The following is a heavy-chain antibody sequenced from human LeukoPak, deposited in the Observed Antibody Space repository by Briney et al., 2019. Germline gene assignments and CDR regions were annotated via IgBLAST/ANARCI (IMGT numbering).Heavy chain of an antibody. CDR2: IKSKTDGGTT. V-gene: IGHV3-15*01. Sequence: PGGSLRLSCAASGFTFSNAWMSWVRQAPGKGLEWVGRIKSKTDGGTTDYAAPVKGRFTISRDDSKNTLYLQMNSLKTEDTAVYYCTTPEISSSWYEYYYYYMDVWGKGTTVTVSS. CDR3: TTPEISSSWYEYYYYYMDV. CDR1: GFTFSNAW. D-gene: IGHD6-13*01. J-gene: IGHJ6*03.